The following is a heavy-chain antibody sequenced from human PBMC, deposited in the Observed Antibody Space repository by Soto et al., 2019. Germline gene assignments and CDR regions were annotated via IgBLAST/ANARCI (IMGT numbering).Heavy chain of an antibody. D-gene: IGHD2-15*01. Sequence: PSETLSLTCAVYSGSFSGYYWSWIRQPPGKGLEWIGEINHSGSTNYNPSLKSRVTISVDTSKNQFSLKLSSVTAADTAVYYCSQTVVDHILGPYYYYGMDVWGQGTTVTVSS. V-gene: IGHV4-34*01. CDR1: SGSFSGYY. J-gene: IGHJ6*02. CDR2: INHSGST. CDR3: SQTVVDHILGPYYYYGMDV.